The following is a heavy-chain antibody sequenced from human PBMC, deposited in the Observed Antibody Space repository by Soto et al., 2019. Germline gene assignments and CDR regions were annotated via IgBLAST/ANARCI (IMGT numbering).Heavy chain of an antibody. D-gene: IGHD4-17*01. CDR1: GYTLTEVS. J-gene: IGHJ6*01. Sequence: ASVKVSCKDSGYTLTEVSMHWVRQAPGKGLEWMGVFDPEDGETIYAQKFQGRVTMTEDTSTDTAYMELSSLRSADTAVYYCAQCATVLSGMEVWGQGTTVTVSS. CDR3: AQCATVLSGMEV. CDR2: FDPEDGET. V-gene: IGHV1-24*01.